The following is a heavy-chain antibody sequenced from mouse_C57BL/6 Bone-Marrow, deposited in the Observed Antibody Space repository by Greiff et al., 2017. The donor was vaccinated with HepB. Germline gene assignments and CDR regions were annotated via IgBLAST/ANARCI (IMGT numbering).Heavy chain of an antibody. V-gene: IGHV10-3*01. CDR2: IRSKSSNYAT. CDR1: GFTFNTYA. J-gene: IGHJ1*03. D-gene: IGHD1-1*01. CDR3: VRDDYGSSYGGYFDV. Sequence: EVQRVESGGGLVQPKGSLKLSCAASGFTFNTYAMHWVRQAPGKGLEWVARIRSKSSNYATYYADSVKDRFTISRDDSQSMLYLQMNNLKTEDTAMYYCVRDDYGSSYGGYFDVWGTGTTVTVSS.